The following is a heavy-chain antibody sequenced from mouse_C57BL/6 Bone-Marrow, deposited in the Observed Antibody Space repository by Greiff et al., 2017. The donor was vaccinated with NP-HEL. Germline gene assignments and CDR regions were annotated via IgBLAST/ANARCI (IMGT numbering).Heavy chain of an antibody. V-gene: IGHV10-1*01. D-gene: IGHD1-1*01. CDR3: VSYITTVVRGAMDY. Sequence: EVQLQESGGGLVQPKGSLKLSCAASGFSFNTYAMNWVRQAPGKGLEWVARIRSKSNNYATYYADSVKDRFTISRDDSESMLYLQMNNLKTEDTAMYYCVSYITTVVRGAMDYWGQGTSVTVSS. CDR1: GFSFNTYA. J-gene: IGHJ4*01. CDR2: IRSKSNNYAT.